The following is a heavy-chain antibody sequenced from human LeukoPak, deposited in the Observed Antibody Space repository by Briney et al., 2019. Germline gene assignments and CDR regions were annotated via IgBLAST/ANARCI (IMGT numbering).Heavy chain of an antibody. CDR2: ISTSSIYI. CDR1: RFTFSSYS. Sequence: GGSLRLSCAASRFTFSSYSMNWVRQAPGKGLEWVSSISTSSIYIYYADSVKGRFTISRDNTKNTLYLQMNSLRAEDTAVYYCVRDGDNLGRDFDYWGQGTLVTVSS. J-gene: IGHJ4*02. D-gene: IGHD4-17*01. CDR3: VRDGDNLGRDFDY. V-gene: IGHV3-21*01.